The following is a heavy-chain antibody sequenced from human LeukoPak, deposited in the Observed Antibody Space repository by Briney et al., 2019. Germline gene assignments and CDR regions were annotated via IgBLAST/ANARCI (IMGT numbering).Heavy chain of an antibody. J-gene: IGHJ5*02. V-gene: IGHV1-69*13. D-gene: IGHD3-10*01. CDR3: ARGQVPATTGGLLWFGEYAYNFFDP. Sequence: SVKVSCTASGGTFSSYAISWVPQAPGQGLEWMGGLIPIFGTANYAQKFQGRVTITADESTSTAYMELSSLRSEDTAVYYCARGQVPATTGGLLWFGEYAYNFFDPWGQGTLVTVSS. CDR1: GGTFSSYA. CDR2: LIPIFGTA.